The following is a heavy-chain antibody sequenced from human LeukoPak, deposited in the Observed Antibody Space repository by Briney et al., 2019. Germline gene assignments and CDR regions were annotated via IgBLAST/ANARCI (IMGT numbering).Heavy chain of an antibody. CDR2: IYYSGST. V-gene: IGHV4-59*01. D-gene: IGHD3-3*01. CDR3: ARDRGDRSYYDFWSGYSLGAFDI. Sequence: SETLSLTCTVSGGSISIYYWSWIRQPPGKGLEWIGYIYYSGSTNYNPSLKSRVTISVDTSKNQFSLKLSSVTAADTAVYYCARDRGDRSYYDFWSGYSLGAFDIWGQGTMVTVSS. J-gene: IGHJ3*02. CDR1: GGSISIYY.